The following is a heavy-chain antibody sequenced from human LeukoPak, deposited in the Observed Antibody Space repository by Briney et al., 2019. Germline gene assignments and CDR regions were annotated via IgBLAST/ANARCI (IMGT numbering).Heavy chain of an antibody. Sequence: SQTLSLTCAISGDSVSSNSAAWNWIRQSPSRGLEWLGRTYYGSKWYNDYAVSVKSRITINPDTSKNQFSLQLNSVTPEDTAVYYCARAISYSSSWYNYYYYYRDVWGKGTTVTVSS. CDR2: TYYGSKWYN. CDR3: ARAISYSSSWYNYYYYYRDV. D-gene: IGHD6-13*01. J-gene: IGHJ6*03. CDR1: GDSVSSNSAA. V-gene: IGHV6-1*01.